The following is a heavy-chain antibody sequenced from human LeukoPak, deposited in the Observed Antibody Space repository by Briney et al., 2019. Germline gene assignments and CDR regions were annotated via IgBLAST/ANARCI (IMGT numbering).Heavy chain of an antibody. D-gene: IGHD2-2*01. CDR2: IIPIFGTA. CDR1: GGTFSSYA. V-gene: IGHV1-69*06. Sequence: SSVKVSCKASGGTFSSYAISWVRQAPGQGLEWMRGIIPIFGTANYAQKFQGRVTITADKSTSTAYMELSSLRSEDTAVYYCARRYCSSTSCYLGAFDIWGQGTMVTVSS. CDR3: ARRYCSSTSCYLGAFDI. J-gene: IGHJ3*02.